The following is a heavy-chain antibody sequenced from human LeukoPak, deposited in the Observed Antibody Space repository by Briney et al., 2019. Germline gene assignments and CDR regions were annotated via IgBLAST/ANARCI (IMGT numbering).Heavy chain of an antibody. CDR2: INHSGST. CDR3: ARISASLDAFDI. J-gene: IGHJ3*02. CDR1: GGSFSGYY. Sequence: SETLSLTCAVHGGSFSGYYWSCIRQPPGKGLEWIGEINHSGSTNYNPSLKSRVTISLDTSKNQFSLKLSSVTAADTAVYYCARISASLDAFDIWGQGTMVTVSS. D-gene: IGHD2-15*01. V-gene: IGHV4-34*01.